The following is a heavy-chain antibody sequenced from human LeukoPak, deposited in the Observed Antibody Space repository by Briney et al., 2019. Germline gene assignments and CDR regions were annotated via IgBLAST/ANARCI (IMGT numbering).Heavy chain of an antibody. J-gene: IGHJ5*02. V-gene: IGHV3-23*01. CDR1: GFTFSSYA. CDR2: LSGSGGST. Sequence: GGSLRLSCAASGFTFSSYAMSWVRQAPGKGLEWVSALSGSGGSTRYADSVKGRFTISRDNSKNTLYLQMNSLRAEDTAVYYCRTIFGVVNWFDPWGQGTLVTVSS. CDR3: RTIFGVVNWFDP. D-gene: IGHD3-3*01.